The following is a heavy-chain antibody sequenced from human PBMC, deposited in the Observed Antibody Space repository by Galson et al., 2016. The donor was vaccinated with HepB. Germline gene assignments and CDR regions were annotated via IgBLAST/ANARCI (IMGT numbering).Heavy chain of an antibody. CDR1: GGTFSGHA. V-gene: IGHV1-69*13. CDR3: LKKDYGGGKSLYFHY. D-gene: IGHD4-23*01. J-gene: IGHJ1*01. CDR2: INPIFGTA. Sequence: SVKVSCKASGGTFSGHAINWVRQAPGQGLEWMGGINPIFGTANYAQKFQGRVTITADESTSTAYMEPSSLRSEDTAGNYVLKKDYGGGKSLYFHYWGQGTLVTVSS.